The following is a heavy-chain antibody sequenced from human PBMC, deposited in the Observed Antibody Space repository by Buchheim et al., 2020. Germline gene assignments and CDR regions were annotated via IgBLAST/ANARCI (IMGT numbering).Heavy chain of an antibody. Sequence: QVQLVESGGGVVQPGRSLRLSCAASGFTFSSYGMHWVRQAPGKGLEWVAVIWYDGSNKYYADSVKGRFTISRDNSKNKLYLQMNSLRAEDTAVYYCARRHYDFWSGYPYYYYYGMDVWGQGTT. CDR2: IWYDGSNK. J-gene: IGHJ6*02. CDR3: ARRHYDFWSGYPYYYYYGMDV. CDR1: GFTFSSYG. V-gene: IGHV3-33*01. D-gene: IGHD3-3*01.